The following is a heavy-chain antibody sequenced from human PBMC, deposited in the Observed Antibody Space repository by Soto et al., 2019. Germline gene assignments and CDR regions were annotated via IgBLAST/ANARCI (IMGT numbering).Heavy chain of an antibody. CDR2: ISGSGGST. J-gene: IGHJ4*02. Sequence: EVQLLESGGGLAQPGGSLRLSCAASGFTFSSYAMSWVRQAPGKGLEWVSAISGSGGSTYYADSVKGRFTISRDNSKNTLYLQMNSLRAEDTAVYYCAKDRRGYSGYGYFDYWGQGTLVTVSS. V-gene: IGHV3-23*01. CDR1: GFTFSSYA. CDR3: AKDRRGYSGYGYFDY. D-gene: IGHD5-12*01.